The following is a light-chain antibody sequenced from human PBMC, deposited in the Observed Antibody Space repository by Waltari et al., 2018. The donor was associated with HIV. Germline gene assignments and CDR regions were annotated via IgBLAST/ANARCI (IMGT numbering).Light chain of an antibody. Sequence: QSALSQPPSASGYPGQSVTISCTGTNSDIGGYNYVSWYQQHPGKAPKLVISEVTKRPSGVPGRFSGSKSCTTASLTVSGLQAEDEADYYCSSYANKNGFYVVFGGGTRLTVL. CDR2: EVT. CDR3: SSYANKNGFYVV. CDR1: NSDIGGYNY. J-gene: IGLJ2*01. V-gene: IGLV2-8*01.